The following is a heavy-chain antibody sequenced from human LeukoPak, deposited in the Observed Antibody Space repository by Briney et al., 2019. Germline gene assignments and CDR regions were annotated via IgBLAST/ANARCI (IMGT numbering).Heavy chain of an antibody. CDR1: GFTFSSNY. J-gene: IGHJ4*02. V-gene: IGHV3-53*01. CDR2: IYSGGST. CDR3: ARDSGLSSSWYQVDY. D-gene: IGHD6-13*01. Sequence: GGSLRLSCAAAGFTFSSNYMSWVRQAPGKGLEWVSVIYSGGSTYYADSVKGRFTISRDNSKNTLYLQMNSLRAEDTAVYYCARDSGLSSSWYQVDYWGQGTLVTVSS.